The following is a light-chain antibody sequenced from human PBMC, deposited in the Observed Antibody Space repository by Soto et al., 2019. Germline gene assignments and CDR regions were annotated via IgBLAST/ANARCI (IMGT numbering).Light chain of an antibody. CDR3: SSYTSSSTHD. Sequence: QSVLTQPASVSGSPGPSISISCTGTSSDVGGYNYVSWYQQHPGKAPKLMIYEVSNRPSGVSNRFSGSKSGNTASLTISGLQAEDEADYYCSSYTSSSTHDFGTGTEVTVL. J-gene: IGLJ1*01. CDR1: SSDVGGYNY. CDR2: EVS. V-gene: IGLV2-14*01.